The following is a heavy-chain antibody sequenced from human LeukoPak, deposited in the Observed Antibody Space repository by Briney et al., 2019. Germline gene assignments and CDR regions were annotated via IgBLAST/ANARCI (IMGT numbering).Heavy chain of an antibody. D-gene: IGHD5-12*01. V-gene: IGHV1-8*01. Sequence: GASVKVSCKASGYTFTSYDINWVRKDTGQGLEWMGWMNPNSGNTGYEQKFQGRVTMTRNTSISTAYMELSSLGSEDTAVYYCARRPTIRRANWFDPWGQGTLVTVSS. CDR1: GYTFTSYD. J-gene: IGHJ5*02. CDR2: MNPNSGNT. CDR3: ARRPTIRRANWFDP.